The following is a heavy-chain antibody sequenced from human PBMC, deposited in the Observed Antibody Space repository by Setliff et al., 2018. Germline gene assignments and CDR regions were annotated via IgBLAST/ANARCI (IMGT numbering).Heavy chain of an antibody. CDR3: ARDNPILGATDY. D-gene: IGHD1-26*01. Sequence: SETLSLTCNVSGVSISSYFWSWIRQPPGKGLQWIGYIYHNGNTNFNPSLKSRVTMSVDTSRNQFSLNLTSVTAADTALYFCARDNPILGATDYWGQGALVTVSS. V-gene: IGHV4-59*08. CDR2: IYHNGNT. CDR1: GVSISSYF. J-gene: IGHJ4*02.